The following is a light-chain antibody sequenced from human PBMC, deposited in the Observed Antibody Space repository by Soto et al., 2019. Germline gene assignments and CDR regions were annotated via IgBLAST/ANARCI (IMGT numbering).Light chain of an antibody. CDR2: DSS. J-gene: IGKJ5*01. CDR3: QHRSSWPVT. Sequence: EVVLTQSPVTLSLSPGERATLSCRASQSVQSYLGWYQQKPGQAPRLLIYDSSNRATGVPARFSGSGSGTDFTLTISTLEPEDFAVYYCQHRSSWPVTFGQGTRLEIK. V-gene: IGKV3-11*01. CDR1: QSVQSY.